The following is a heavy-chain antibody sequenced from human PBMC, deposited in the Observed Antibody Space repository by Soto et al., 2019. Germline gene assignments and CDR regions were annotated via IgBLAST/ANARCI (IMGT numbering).Heavy chain of an antibody. CDR2: INHSGST. CDR1: GGSFSGYY. V-gene: IGHV4-34*01. D-gene: IGHD3-9*01. J-gene: IGHJ6*02. Sequence: PSETLSLTCAVYGGSFSGYYWSWIRQPPGKGLEWIGEINHSGSTNYNSSLKSRVTISVDTSKNQFSLKLSSVTAADTAVYYCARAPYYDILTGLYYYYYGMDVWGQGTTVTVSS. CDR3: ARAPYYDILTGLYYYYYGMDV.